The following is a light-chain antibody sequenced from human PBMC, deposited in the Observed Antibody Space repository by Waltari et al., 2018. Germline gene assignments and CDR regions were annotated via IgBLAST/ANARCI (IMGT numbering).Light chain of an antibody. CDR1: QTVRNNY. J-gene: IGKJ4*01. CDR2: DAT. CDR3: QQYDYSPGTLS. V-gene: IGKV3-20*01. Sequence: IVLTQSPGTLSLSPGEGATLSCRASQTVRNNYLVWYQQKPGQTPRLLIHDATTRPTGIPDRFSGSGSGTDFTLIISRLEPEDFAVYYCQQYDYSPGTLSFGGGTKVEIK.